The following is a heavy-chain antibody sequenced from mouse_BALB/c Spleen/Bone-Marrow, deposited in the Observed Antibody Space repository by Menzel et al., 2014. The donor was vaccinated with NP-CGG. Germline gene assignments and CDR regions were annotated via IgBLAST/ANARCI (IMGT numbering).Heavy chain of an antibody. CDR3: ARDTYSGNPEALDY. CDR2: IWAGGNT. V-gene: IGHV2-9*02. Sequence: QVQLQQSGPGLVAPSQTLSITCTVSGFSFTSYGVHWVRQPPGKGLEWLGAIWAGGNTNYNSTFMSRLNSNKDSSKSQVFLKMNSLQSDDTAIDYCARDTYSGNPEALDYWGQGTSVTVSS. J-gene: IGHJ4*01. CDR1: GFSFTSYG. D-gene: IGHD2-10*01.